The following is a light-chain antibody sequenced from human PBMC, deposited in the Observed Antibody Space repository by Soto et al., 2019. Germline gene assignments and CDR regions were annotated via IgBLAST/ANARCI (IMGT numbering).Light chain of an antibody. CDR2: EVS. V-gene: IGLV2-23*02. J-gene: IGLJ1*01. CDR3: CSYAGSSTSYV. CDR1: SSEVGSYNL. Sequence: QSVLTQPASVSGSPGQSITISCTGTSSEVGSYNLVSWYQQHPGKAPKLMIYEVSKRPSGVSNRFSGSKSGNTASLTICGLQAEDEADYSCCSYAGSSTSYVFGPGTKVTLL.